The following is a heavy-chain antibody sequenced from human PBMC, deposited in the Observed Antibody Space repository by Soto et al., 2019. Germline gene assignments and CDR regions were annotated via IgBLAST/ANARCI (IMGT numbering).Heavy chain of an antibody. J-gene: IGHJ6*02. CDR3: ARATMVRGVIITVGYYYYYGMDV. CDR2: IIPIFGTA. V-gene: IGHV1-69*13. Sequence: SVKVSCKASGGTFSSYSISWVRQAPGQGLEWMGGIIPIFGTANYAQKFQGRVTITADESTSTAYMELSSLRSEDTAVYYCARATMVRGVIITVGYYYYYGMDVWGQGTTVTVSS. D-gene: IGHD3-10*01. CDR1: GGTFSSYS.